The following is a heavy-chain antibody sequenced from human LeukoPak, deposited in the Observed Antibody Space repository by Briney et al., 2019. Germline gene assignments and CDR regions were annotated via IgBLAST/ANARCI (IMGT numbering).Heavy chain of an antibody. CDR1: GFTFSNYD. D-gene: IGHD2-2*01. Sequence: GGSLRLSCAASGFTFSNYDMSWVRQAPGKGLEWVSAVSGNGATTDYADSVKGRFSVSRDNSKNTLYLQMNSLRADDTAVYYCAKEGVGCTSTICWNNFDYWGQGTLVTVSS. J-gene: IGHJ4*02. V-gene: IGHV3-23*01. CDR3: AKEGVGCTSTICWNNFDY. CDR2: VSGNGATT.